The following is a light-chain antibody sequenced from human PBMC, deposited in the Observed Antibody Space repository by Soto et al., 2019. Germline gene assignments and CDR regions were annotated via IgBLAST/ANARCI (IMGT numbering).Light chain of an antibody. V-gene: IGKV1-39*01. J-gene: IGKJ3*01. CDR2: AAS. CDR1: QSISIY. CDR3: QQSNISPFT. Sequence: DIQMTQSPSSLSASVGDRVTISCRASQSISIYLNWYQQKPGKAPNLLIYAASTLQSGAPSRFSGSGSGTAFTLTITSLQAEDFATYFCQQSNISPFTFGPGTKVDLQ.